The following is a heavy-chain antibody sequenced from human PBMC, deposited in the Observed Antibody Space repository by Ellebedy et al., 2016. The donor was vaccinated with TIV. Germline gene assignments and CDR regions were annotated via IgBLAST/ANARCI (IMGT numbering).Heavy chain of an antibody. V-gene: IGHV1-18*04. D-gene: IGHD3-10*01. Sequence: ASVKVSCXASGYTFTSYGISWVRQAPGQGLEWMGWINAYNGNTNYAQKLQGRVTMTTDTSTSTAYMELRSLRSDDTAVYYCARAPITMVRGVPMYYYGMDVWGQGTTVTVSS. J-gene: IGHJ6*02. CDR2: INAYNGNT. CDR1: GYTFTSYG. CDR3: ARAPITMVRGVPMYYYGMDV.